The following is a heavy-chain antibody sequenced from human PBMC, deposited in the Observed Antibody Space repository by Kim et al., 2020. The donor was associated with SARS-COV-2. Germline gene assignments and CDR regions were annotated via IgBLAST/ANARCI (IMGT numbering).Heavy chain of an antibody. V-gene: IGHV1-46*01. CDR3: ARGQTAMVIPFDY. Sequence: AQKSPGRVPMTRDTSTSTVYMERSSLRSEDTAVYYCARGQTAMVIPFDYWGQGTLVTVSS. D-gene: IGHD5-18*01. J-gene: IGHJ4*02.